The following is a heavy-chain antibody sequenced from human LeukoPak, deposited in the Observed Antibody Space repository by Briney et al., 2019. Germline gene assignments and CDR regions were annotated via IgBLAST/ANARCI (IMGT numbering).Heavy chain of an antibody. CDR2: IYYSGST. J-gene: IGHJ6*02. CDR3: ARQSYSYYYGMDV. CDR1: GGSISSYY. Sequence: PSETLSLTCTVSGGSISSYYWSWIRQPPGKGLEWIGYIYYSGSTNYNPSLKSRVTISVDTSKNQFSLKLSSVTAADTAVYYCARQSYSYYYGMDVWGQGTTVTASS. D-gene: IGHD1-26*01. V-gene: IGHV4-59*08.